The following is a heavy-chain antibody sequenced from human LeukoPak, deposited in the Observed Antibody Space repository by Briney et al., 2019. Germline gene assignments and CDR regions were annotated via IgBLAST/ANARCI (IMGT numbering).Heavy chain of an antibody. Sequence: GASVKVSCKASGYTFTGYYMHWVRQAPGQGLEGMGWINPNSGGTNYAQKFQGRVTMTRDTSISTAYMELSRLRSDDTAVYYCARAYTAVAGTIIEDYFDYWGQGTLVTVSS. J-gene: IGHJ4*02. CDR3: ARAYTAVAGTIIEDYFDY. CDR2: INPNSGGT. CDR1: GYTFTGYY. V-gene: IGHV1-2*02. D-gene: IGHD6-19*01.